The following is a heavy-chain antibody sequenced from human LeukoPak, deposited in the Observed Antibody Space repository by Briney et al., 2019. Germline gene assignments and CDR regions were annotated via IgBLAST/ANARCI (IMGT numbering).Heavy chain of an antibody. CDR3: ARNRTTEISGYSLYHHGFEI. J-gene: IGHJ3*02. CDR1: GFTFSTYS. CDR2: ISGGGGNI. Sequence: GGSLRLSCSASGFTFSTYSMNWVRQAPGQGLEWVSYISGGGGNIYYADSVKGRFTISRDNAKNSVYLQMNSLRAEDTAVYYCARNRTTEISGYSLYHHGFEIRGQGTMVTVSS. D-gene: IGHD3-22*01. V-gene: IGHV3-48*04.